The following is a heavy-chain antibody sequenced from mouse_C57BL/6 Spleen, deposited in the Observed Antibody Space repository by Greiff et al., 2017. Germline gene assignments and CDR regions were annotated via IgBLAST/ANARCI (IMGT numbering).Heavy chain of an antibody. CDR2: IYPGDGDT. J-gene: IGHJ3*01. CDR1: GYAFSSSW. V-gene: IGHV1-82*01. CDR3: AIYDGNIAAWFAY. D-gene: IGHD2-3*01. Sequence: QVQLQQSGPELVKPGASVKISCKASGYAFSSSWMNWVKQRPGKGLEWIGRIYPGDGDTNYNGKFKGKATLTADKSSSTAYLQLSSLTSEDSAVYVCAIYDGNIAAWFAYWGQGTLVTVSA.